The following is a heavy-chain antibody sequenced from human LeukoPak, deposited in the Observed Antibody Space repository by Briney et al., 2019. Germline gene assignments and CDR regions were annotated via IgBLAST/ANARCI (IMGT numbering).Heavy chain of an antibody. V-gene: IGHV6-1*01. CDR2: TYYRSKWYN. J-gene: IGHJ5*02. CDR3: ARGLLWFGDKYWFDP. Sequence: SQTLSLTCAISGDTVSSNSAAWNWIRQSPSRGLEWLGRTYYRSKWYNDYAVSVKSRITINPDTSKNQFSLQLSSVTPEDTAVYYCARGLLWFGDKYWFDPWGQGTLVTVSS. CDR1: GDTVSSNSAA. D-gene: IGHD3-10*01.